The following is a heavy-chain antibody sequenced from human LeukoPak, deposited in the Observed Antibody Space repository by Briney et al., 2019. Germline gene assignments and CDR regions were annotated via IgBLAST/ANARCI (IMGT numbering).Heavy chain of an antibody. Sequence: SETLSLTCTVSGGSISSSTYYWGWVRPPPGKGLEWIGTIYYSGDTYYNPSLKSRVTISEDTPKNQFSLKLNSLTAADSALYYCVRLDYGDYGSFDSWGQGTLVTVSS. CDR1: GGSISSSTYY. D-gene: IGHD4-17*01. CDR3: VRLDYGDYGSFDS. J-gene: IGHJ4*02. V-gene: IGHV4-39*01. CDR2: IYYSGDT.